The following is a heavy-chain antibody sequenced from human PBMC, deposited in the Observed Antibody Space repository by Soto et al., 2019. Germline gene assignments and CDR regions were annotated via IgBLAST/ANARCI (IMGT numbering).Heavy chain of an antibody. CDR3: AKDQSSSPGYGMDV. CDR2: ISGSGGST. J-gene: IGHJ6*02. D-gene: IGHD6-13*01. CDR1: GFTFSSYA. V-gene: IGHV3-23*01. Sequence: HPGGSLRLSCAASGFTFSSYAMSWVRQAPGKGLGWVSAISGSGGSTYYADSVKGRFTISRDNSKNTLYLQMNSLRAEDTAVYYCAKDQSSSPGYGMDVWGQGTTVTVSS.